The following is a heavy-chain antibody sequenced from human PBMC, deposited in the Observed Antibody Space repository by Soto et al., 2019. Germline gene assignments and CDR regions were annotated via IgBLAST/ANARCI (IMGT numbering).Heavy chain of an antibody. D-gene: IGHD6-19*01. CDR2: VNPNRANT. CDR3: AGSDGWDLNWFAS. J-gene: IGHJ5*01. CDR1: GYRFSNYD. V-gene: IGHV1-8*01. Sequence: QVQLVQSGAEVKKPGASVKVSCKASGYRFSNYDMNWVRQAPGQGLEWMGWVNPNRANTGYTQKFRGRLPLTTNTSITTAYRELSRLTSEDTAVYYCAGSDGWDLNWFASWGQGTLVNVSS.